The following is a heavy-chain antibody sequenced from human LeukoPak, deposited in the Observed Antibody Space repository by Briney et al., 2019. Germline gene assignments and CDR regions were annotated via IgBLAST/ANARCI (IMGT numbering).Heavy chain of an antibody. D-gene: IGHD4-17*01. CDR2: IYYSGST. Sequence: SWVRQAPGKGLEWIGYIYYSGSTYYNPSLKSRVTISVDTSKNQFSLKLSSVTAADTAVYYCARNYGDLGYYYMDVWGKGTTVTVSS. V-gene: IGHV4-30-4*01. J-gene: IGHJ6*03. CDR3: ARNYGDLGYYYMDV.